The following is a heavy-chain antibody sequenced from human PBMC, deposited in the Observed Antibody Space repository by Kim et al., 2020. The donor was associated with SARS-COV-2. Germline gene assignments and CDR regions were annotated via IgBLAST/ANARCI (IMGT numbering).Heavy chain of an antibody. CDR1: SDSISSYY. D-gene: IGHD2-2*01. CDR2: IYYSGST. J-gene: IGHJ4*02. CDR3: ARSAGGASWHHFDY. V-gene: IGHV4-59*01. Sequence: SETLSLTCSVSSDSISSYYCSWIRQLPGKGLEWLGYIYYSGSTDYNPSLKTRVTISWDTSRNQFSLELTSVTEADTAVYYCARSAGGASWHHFDYWGQG.